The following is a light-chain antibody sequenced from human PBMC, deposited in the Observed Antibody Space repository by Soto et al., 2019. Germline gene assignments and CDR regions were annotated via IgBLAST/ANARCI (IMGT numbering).Light chain of an antibody. V-gene: IGKV3-15*01. CDR2: GAS. CDR3: QQYNNWPYT. J-gene: IGKJ2*01. CDR1: PSVSRN. Sequence: ELVMTQSPATLAVSPGERAALSCRASPSVSRNFAWYQQKPGQAPMLLIYGASSRATGTPARFSGSGSGTEFTLTISSLHAEDFAGYYCQQYNNWPYTFGLGTKLE.